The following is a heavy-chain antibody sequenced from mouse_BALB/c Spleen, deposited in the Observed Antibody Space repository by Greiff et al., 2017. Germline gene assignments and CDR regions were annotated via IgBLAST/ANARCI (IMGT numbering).Heavy chain of an antibody. CDR3: ARDRKGGFAY. Sequence: VKLQESGPGLVAPSQSLSITCTVSGFSLTSYGVHWVRQPPGKGLEWLGVIWAGGSTNYNSALMSRLSISKDNSKSQVFLKMNSLQTDDTAMYYCARDRKGGFAYWGQGTLVTVSA. V-gene: IGHV2-9*02. CDR1: GFSLTSYG. CDR2: IWAGGST. J-gene: IGHJ3*01.